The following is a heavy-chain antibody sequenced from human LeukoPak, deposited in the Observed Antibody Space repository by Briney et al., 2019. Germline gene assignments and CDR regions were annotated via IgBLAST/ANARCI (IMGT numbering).Heavy chain of an antibody. CDR3: ARHSRERSKMATTYFDY. CDR2: IYYSGST. D-gene: IGHD5-12*01. CDR1: GGSISSSSYY. V-gene: IGHV4-39*01. J-gene: IGHJ4*02. Sequence: SETLSLTCTVSGGSISSSSYYWGWIRQPPGKGLEWLGSIYYSGSTYYNPSLKSRVTISVDTSKNQFSLKLSSVTAADTAVYYCARHSRERSKMATTYFDYWGQGTLATVSS.